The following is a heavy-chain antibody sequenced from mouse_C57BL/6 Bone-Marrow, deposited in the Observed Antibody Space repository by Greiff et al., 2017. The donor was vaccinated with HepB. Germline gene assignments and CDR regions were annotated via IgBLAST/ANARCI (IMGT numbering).Heavy chain of an antibody. CDR3: TEGGYYGSSYCWYFDV. CDR1: GFNIKDDY. V-gene: IGHV14-4*01. J-gene: IGHJ1*03. Sequence: VQLQQSGAELVRPGASVKLSCTASGFNIKDDYMHWVKQRPEQGLEWIGWIDPENGDTEYASKFQGKATITADTSSTTAYLQLSSLTSEDTAVYYCTEGGYYGSSYCWYFDVWGTGTTVTVSS. D-gene: IGHD1-1*01. CDR2: IDPENGDT.